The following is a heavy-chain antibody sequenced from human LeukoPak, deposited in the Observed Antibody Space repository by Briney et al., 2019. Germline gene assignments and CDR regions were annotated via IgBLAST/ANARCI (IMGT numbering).Heavy chain of an antibody. V-gene: IGHV1-46*01. J-gene: IGHJ3*02. Sequence: ASVKVSCKASGYTFTSHYMHWVRQAPGQGLEWMGIINPGGGSTSYAQKFQGRVTMTRDMSTSTVYMELSSLRSVDTAVYYCARDKGAFDIWGQGTMVTVSS. CDR1: GYTFTSHY. CDR3: ARDKGAFDI. CDR2: INPGGGST.